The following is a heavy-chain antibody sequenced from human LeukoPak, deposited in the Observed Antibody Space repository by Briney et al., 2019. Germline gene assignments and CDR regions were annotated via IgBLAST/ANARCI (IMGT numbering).Heavy chain of an antibody. CDR2: IYHSGST. D-gene: IGHD1-26*01. CDR3: AREGGPLFDY. CDR1: GYSISSGYY. Sequence: SETLSLTCTVSGYSISSGYYWGWIRQPPGKGLEWIGSIYHSGSTYYNPSLKSRVTISVDTSKNQFSLKLSSVTAADTAVYYCAREGGPLFDYWGQGTLVTVSS. V-gene: IGHV4-38-2*02. J-gene: IGHJ4*02.